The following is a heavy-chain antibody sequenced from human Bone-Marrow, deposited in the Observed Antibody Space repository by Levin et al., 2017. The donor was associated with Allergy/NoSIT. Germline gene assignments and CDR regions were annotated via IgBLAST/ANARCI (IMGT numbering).Heavy chain of an antibody. V-gene: IGHV3-23*01. CDR3: ARGNSGWSTYTYFDY. CDR2: IRGAGDRT. Sequence: GGSLRLSCAASGFTFSNYATTWVRQAPGKGLEWVSAIRGAGDRTNYADSVKGRFTISRDNSMNTLYLQMNSLRAEDTAVYYCARGNSGWSTYTYFDYWGQGTLVTVSS. D-gene: IGHD6-19*01. J-gene: IGHJ4*02. CDR1: GFTFSNYA.